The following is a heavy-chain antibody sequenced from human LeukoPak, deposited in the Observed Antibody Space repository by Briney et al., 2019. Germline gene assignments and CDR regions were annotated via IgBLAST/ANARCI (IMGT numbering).Heavy chain of an antibody. V-gene: IGHV1-2*02. CDR3: ARGPNYYDSSGFHYRD. CDR1: GYTLTSYD. D-gene: IGHD3-22*01. J-gene: IGHJ4*02. Sequence: VASVKVSCKASGYTLTSYDINWVRQATGQGLEWMGWINPNSGDTKIAQKFQGRVTMTRDTSISTAYMELSSLRSDDTAVYYCARGPNYYDSSGFHYRDWGQGTLVTVSS. CDR2: INPNSGDT.